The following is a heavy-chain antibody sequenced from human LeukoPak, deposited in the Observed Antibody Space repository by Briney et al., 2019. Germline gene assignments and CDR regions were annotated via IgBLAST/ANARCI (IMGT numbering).Heavy chain of an antibody. Sequence: GGSLRLSCAASGFTFSSFWIHWVRQVPGKGLVWVARINPESTTISYADSVKGRFTISIDNARNTLYLQMNSLRVEDTAIYYCVKDHTGEQDKWGQGTLVTVSS. D-gene: IGHD1-1*01. J-gene: IGHJ4*02. V-gene: IGHV3-74*01. CDR1: GFTFSSFW. CDR2: INPESTTI. CDR3: VKDHTGEQDK.